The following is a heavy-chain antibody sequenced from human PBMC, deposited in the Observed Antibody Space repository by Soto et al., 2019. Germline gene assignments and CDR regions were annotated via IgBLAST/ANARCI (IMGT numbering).Heavy chain of an antibody. J-gene: IGHJ3*02. CDR2: IRGTT. Sequence: GGSLRLSCAVSGFTLRTYSMNWVRQAPGKGLEWVSYIRGTTHYADSVKGRFTISRDNARSSLYLQMNSLRADDTAVYYCARDDSFAFDIRGQGTMVTV. CDR1: GFTLRTYS. V-gene: IGHV3-48*01. CDR3: ARDDSFAFDI. D-gene: IGHD2-21*01.